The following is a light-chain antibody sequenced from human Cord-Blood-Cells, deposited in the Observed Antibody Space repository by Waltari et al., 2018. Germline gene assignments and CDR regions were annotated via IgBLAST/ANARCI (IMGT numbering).Light chain of an antibody. V-gene: IGLV2-11*01. CDR3: CSYAGSDTWV. CDR1: SSDVGGYNY. J-gene: IGLJ3*02. Sequence: TISCTGTSSDVGGYNYVSWYQPHPGKAPKLMIYDVSKRPSGVPDRFYGSKTGNTASLTISGLQAEDEADSYCCSYAGSDTWVFGGGTKLTVL. CDR2: DVS.